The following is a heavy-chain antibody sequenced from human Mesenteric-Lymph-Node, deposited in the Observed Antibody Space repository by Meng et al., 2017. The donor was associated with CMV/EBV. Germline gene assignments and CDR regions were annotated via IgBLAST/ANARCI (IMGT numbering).Heavy chain of an antibody. J-gene: IGHJ5*02. CDR1: GGTFSSYT. CDR3: AGGIAAAGSRWFDP. V-gene: IGHV1-69*02. Sequence: QVQLVQSGSEVKKPGSSLKVSCKASGGTFSSYTISWVRQAPGQGLEWMGRIIPILGIANYAQKFQGRVTITADKSTSTAYMELSSLRSEDTALYYCAGGIAAAGSRWFDPWGQGTLVTVSS. D-gene: IGHD6-13*01. CDR2: IIPILGIA.